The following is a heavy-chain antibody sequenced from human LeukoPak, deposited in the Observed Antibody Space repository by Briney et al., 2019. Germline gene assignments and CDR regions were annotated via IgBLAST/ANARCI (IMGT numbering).Heavy chain of an antibody. Sequence: SLTLSCAVSGFTFHDYSMHWVRQAPGKGLEWVSGISWNGGTIDYADSVKGRFTISRDNAKNSLYLQMNSLRPEDMALYYCAKGPTYSSSSLFDYWGQGILVAVSS. D-gene: IGHD6-6*01. CDR2: ISWNGGTI. J-gene: IGHJ4*02. CDR1: GFTFHDYS. CDR3: AKGPTYSSSSLFDY. V-gene: IGHV3-9*03.